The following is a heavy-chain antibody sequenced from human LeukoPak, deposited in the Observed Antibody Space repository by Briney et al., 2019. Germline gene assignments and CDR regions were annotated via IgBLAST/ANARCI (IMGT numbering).Heavy chain of an antibody. CDR2: LNDDGTYL. Sequence: GGPLRLSCVASGFTFSSHWMHWVRQAPGKGLVWVSRLNDDGTYLDYAYSVKGRFTISRDNAKNMLYPQMTSLRAEDTAVYYCLICGRGWAGTDYWGQGTLVTVSS. V-gene: IGHV3-74*01. D-gene: IGHD1/OR15-1a*01. CDR3: LICGRGWAGTDY. CDR1: GFTFSSHW. J-gene: IGHJ4*02.